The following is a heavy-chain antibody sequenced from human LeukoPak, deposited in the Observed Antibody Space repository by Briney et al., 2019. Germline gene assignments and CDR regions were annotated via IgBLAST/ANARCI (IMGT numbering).Heavy chain of an antibody. CDR3: ATGSGRTDFYYYYGMDV. CDR2: FDPEDGET. CDR1: GYTLTELS. J-gene: IGHJ6*02. V-gene: IGHV1-24*01. D-gene: IGHD6-19*01. Sequence: ALVKVSCKVSGYTLTELSMHWVRQAPGKGLEWMGGFDPEDGETIYAQKFQGRVTMTEDTSTDTAYMELSSLRSEDTAVYYCATGSGRTDFYYYYGMDVWGQGTTVTVSS.